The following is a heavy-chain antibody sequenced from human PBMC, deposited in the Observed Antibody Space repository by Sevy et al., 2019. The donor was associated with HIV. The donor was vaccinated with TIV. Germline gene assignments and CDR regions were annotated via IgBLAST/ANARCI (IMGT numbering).Heavy chain of an antibody. Sequence: ASVKVSCKASGYNFNTYGITWVRQAPGQGLEWVGWIGVNNGKTNYAARLQARISMTADTSTSTVSMELRILTSDDTAMYFCARDSYYYDMHSSYRPPDYWGQGTLVTVSS. CDR3: ARDSYYYDMHSSYRPPDY. D-gene: IGHD3-22*01. CDR1: GYNFNTYG. V-gene: IGHV1-18*01. CDR2: IGVNNGKT. J-gene: IGHJ4*02.